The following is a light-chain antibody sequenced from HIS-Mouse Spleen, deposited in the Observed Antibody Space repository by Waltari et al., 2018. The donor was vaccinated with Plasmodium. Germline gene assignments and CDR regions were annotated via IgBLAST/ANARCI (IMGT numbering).Light chain of an antibody. CDR3: MIWHSSAWV. Sequence: QAVLTQPSSLSASPGASASLTCTLRSGINVGTYRIYWYQQKPGSPPQYLLRYKSDSDKQQGSGVPIRFSGSKDASANAGILLSSGLQSEDEADYYCMIWHSSAWVFGGGTKLTVL. CDR2: YKSDSDK. CDR1: SGINVGTYR. V-gene: IGLV5-45*03. J-gene: IGLJ3*02.